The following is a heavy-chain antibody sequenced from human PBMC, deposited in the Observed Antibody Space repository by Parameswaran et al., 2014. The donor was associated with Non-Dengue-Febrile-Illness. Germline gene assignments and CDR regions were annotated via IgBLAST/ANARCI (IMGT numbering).Heavy chain of an antibody. CDR2: INHSGST. D-gene: IGHD3-3*01. V-gene: IGHV4-34*01. Sequence: RWIRQPPGKGLEWIGEINHSGSTNYNPSLKSRVTISVDTSKNQFSLKLSSVTAADTAVYYCARGRITISGGGPLGTYFDYWGQGTLVTVSS. J-gene: IGHJ4*02. CDR3: ARGRITISGGGPLGTYFDY.